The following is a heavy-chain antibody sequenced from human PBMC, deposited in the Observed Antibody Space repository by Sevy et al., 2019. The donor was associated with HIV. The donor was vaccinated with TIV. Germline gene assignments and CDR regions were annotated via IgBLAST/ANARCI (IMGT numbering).Heavy chain of an antibody. CDR3: VRDRIAAAGGYFDN. V-gene: IGHV4-61*01. Sequence: SENLSLTCTVSGGSLSSGSYYWSWIRQPPGKGLEWIGYISYIGSTNYNPSLKSRVTISVDTSKNQLSLRLTSVTAADTAVYYCVRDRIAAAGGYFDNWGQGTLVTVSS. D-gene: IGHD6-13*01. J-gene: IGHJ4*02. CDR1: GGSLSSGSYY. CDR2: ISYIGST.